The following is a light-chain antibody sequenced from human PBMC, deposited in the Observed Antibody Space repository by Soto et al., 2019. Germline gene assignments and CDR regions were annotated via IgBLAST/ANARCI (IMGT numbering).Light chain of an antibody. J-gene: IGKJ1*01. CDR3: QQYNDYLTCT. Sequence: DIQMTQSPSTLSASVGDRVTITCRASQSISRWLAWYQQKPGKAPKVLIFDASTLESGVPSRFSGSGSVTEFTLTISSLQPDDFETYYCQQYNDYLTCTVGQGTKVEIK. CDR2: DAS. V-gene: IGKV1-5*01. CDR1: QSISRW.